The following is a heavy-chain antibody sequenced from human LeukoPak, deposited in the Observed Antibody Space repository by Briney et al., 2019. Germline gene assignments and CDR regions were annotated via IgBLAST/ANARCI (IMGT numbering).Heavy chain of an antibody. CDR1: GYTFTSYG. J-gene: IGHJ5*02. D-gene: IGHD3-10*01. CDR2: ISAYNGNT. CDR3: ARDSLYYGSGSYLGFDP. Sequence: GASVKVSCKASGYTFTSYGITWLRQAPGQGLEWMGWISAYNGNTNYAEKLQGRVTMTTDTSTSTVYMELRSLRSDDTAVYYCARDSLYYGSGSYLGFDPWGQGTLVTVSS. V-gene: IGHV1-18*01.